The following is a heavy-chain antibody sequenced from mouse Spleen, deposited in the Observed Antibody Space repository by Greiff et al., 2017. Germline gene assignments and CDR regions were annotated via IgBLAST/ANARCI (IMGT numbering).Heavy chain of an antibody. V-gene: IGHV1-69*01. Sequence: QVQLQQPGAELVMPGASVKLSCKASGYTFTSYWMHWVKQRPGQGLEWIGEIDPSDSYTNYNQKFKGKATLTVDKSSSTAYMQLSSLTSEDSAVYYCARGRAGYYFDYWGQGTTLTVSS. J-gene: IGHJ2*01. D-gene: IGHD3-3*01. CDR1: GYTFTSYW. CDR3: ARGRAGYYFDY. CDR2: IDPSDSYT.